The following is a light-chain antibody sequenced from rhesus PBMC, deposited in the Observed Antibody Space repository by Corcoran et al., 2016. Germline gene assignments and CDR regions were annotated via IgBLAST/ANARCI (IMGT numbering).Light chain of an antibody. V-gene: IGKV3-24*04. CDR3: QQSSNLWT. CDR2: GAS. Sequence: ETVVTQSPATLSFSPGERATLSCRASQSVGSYLAWYQQKPGQAPRLLIDGASSRATGIPARFSGRGAGTDFTLTISSREPEDVGVYYCQQSSNLWTFGQGTKVEIK. CDR1: QSVGSY. J-gene: IGKJ1*01.